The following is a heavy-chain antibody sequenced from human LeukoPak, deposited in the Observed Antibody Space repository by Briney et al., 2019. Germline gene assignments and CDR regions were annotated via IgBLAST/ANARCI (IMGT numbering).Heavy chain of an antibody. D-gene: IGHD5-24*01. V-gene: IGHV4-34*01. CDR3: ALRWLQYGIDY. J-gene: IGHJ4*02. Sequence: PSETLSLTCAVYGGSFSGYYWSWIRQPPGKGLEWIGEINHSGSTNYNPSLKSRVTISVDTSKNQFSLKLSSVTAADTAVYYCALRWLQYGIDYWGQGTLVTVSS. CDR2: INHSGST. CDR1: GGSFSGYY.